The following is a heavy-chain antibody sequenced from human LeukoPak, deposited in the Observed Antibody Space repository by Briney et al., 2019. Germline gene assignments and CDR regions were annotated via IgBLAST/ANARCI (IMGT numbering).Heavy chain of an antibody. J-gene: IGHJ4*02. V-gene: IGHV1-2*02. CDR1: GYTFTDYY. D-gene: IGHD4-17*01. CDR3: ARDRDYGNTERGFDY. Sequence: GASVKVSCKTSGYTFTDYYIHWVRQAPGQGLEWMGWINPNSGETNSAQKFQGRVTMTGDTSISTAYMELRRVTSDDTAVYYCARDRDYGNTERGFDYWGQGTLVTVSP. CDR2: INPNSGET.